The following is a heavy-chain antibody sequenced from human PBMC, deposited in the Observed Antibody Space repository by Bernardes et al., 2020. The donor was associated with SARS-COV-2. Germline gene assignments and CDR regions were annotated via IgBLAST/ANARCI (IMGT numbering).Heavy chain of an antibody. CDR3: LRGSGNYYFDY. CDR2: INPNGDRT. CDR1: GFTFTNYW. D-gene: IGHD3-3*01. J-gene: IGHJ4*02. Sequence: GGSLRLSCATSGFTFTNYWIHWVRQGPGKGLVWVSRINPNGDRTDYADSVTGRFAISRDNARNTVYLQMNSLRADDTAVYYCLRGSGNYYFDYWGQGTLVTVSS. V-gene: IGHV3-74*01.